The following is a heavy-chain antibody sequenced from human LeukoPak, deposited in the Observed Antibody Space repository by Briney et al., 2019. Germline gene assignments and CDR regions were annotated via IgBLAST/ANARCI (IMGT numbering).Heavy chain of an antibody. CDR1: GGSISSGGYY. CDR2: IYYSGST. V-gene: IGHV4-31*03. J-gene: IGHJ4*02. Sequence: SETLSLTCTVSGGSISSGGYYWSWIRQHPGKGLEWIGYIYYSGSTYYNPSLKSRVTISVDTSKNQFSLKLSSVTAADTAVYYCARWRDGYNLSARYYFDYWGQGTLVTVSS. D-gene: IGHD5-24*01. CDR3: ARWRDGYNLSARYYFDY.